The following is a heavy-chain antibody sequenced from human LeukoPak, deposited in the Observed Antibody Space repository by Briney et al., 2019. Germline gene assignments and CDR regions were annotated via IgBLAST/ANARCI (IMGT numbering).Heavy chain of an antibody. CDR2: ISGSGGST. CDR1: GFTVSANY. J-gene: IGHJ3*02. V-gene: IGHV3-23*01. D-gene: IGHD5-12*01. CDR3: AKEPNEIVATIWYAFDI. Sequence: PGGSLRLSCVASGFTVSANYMSWVRQAPGKGLEWVSAISGSGGSTYYADSVKGRFTISRDNSKNTLYLQMNSLRAEDTAVYYCAKEPNEIVATIWYAFDIWGQGTMVTVSS.